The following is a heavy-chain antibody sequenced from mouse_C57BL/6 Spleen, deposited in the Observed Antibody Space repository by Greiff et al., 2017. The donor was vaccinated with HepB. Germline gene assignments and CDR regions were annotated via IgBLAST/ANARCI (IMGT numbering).Heavy chain of an antibody. J-gene: IGHJ2*01. CDR1: GFSFTSYA. Sequence: VHLVESGPGLVAPSQCLSITCTVSGFSFTSYAISWVRQPPGKGLEWLGVIWTGGGTNYNSALKSRLSISKDNSKSQVFLKMNSLQTDDTARYYCARNGYDGYYGYFDYWGQGTTLTVSS. CDR2: IWTGGGT. CDR3: ARNGYDGYYGYFDY. V-gene: IGHV2-9-1*01. D-gene: IGHD2-3*01.